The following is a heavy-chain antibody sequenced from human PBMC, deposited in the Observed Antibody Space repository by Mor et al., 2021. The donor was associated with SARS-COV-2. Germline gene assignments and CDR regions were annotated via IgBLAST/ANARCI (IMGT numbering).Heavy chain of an antibody. CDR2: ISYDGSNK. D-gene: IGHD3-22*01. Sequence: VRQAPGKGLEWVAVISYDGSNKYYADSVKGRFTISRDNSKNTLYLQMNSLRAEDTAVYYCARGTYYDSSGYYY. V-gene: IGHV3-30*01. J-gene: IGHJ6*01. CDR3: ARGTYYDSSGYYY.